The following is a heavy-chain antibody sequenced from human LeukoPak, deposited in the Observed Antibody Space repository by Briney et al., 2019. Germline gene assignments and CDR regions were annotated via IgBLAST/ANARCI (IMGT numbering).Heavy chain of an antibody. CDR1: GFTFSSYS. Sequence: GGSLRLSCAASGFTFSSYSMNWVRQAPGKGLEWVANIKEDGSETHYVGSVRGRFTISRDNAKNSLYLQMNSLRVEDTAVYYCAKDRVAGSYNYWGQGTLVTVSS. J-gene: IGHJ4*02. CDR3: AKDRVAGSYNY. D-gene: IGHD1-26*01. V-gene: IGHV3-7*01. CDR2: IKEDGSET.